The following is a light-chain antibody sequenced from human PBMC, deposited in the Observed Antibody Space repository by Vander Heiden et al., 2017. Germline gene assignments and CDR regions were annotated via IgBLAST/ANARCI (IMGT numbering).Light chain of an antibody. Sequence: DIVMTQSPDSLAVSLGERATINCKSSQSVLYSSNNKNYLAWYQQKPGQPPKLLIYWASTRESGVPDRFSGSGSGTDFTLTISSLQAEDVAVYYCQQDDSTPLTLGQGTKLEIK. CDR2: WAS. CDR1: QSVLYSSNNKNY. V-gene: IGKV4-1*01. CDR3: QQDDSTPLT. J-gene: IGKJ2*01.